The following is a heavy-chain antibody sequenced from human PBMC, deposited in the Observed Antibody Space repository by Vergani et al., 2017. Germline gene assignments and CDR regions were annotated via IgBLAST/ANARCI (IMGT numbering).Heavy chain of an antibody. D-gene: IGHD6-19*01. CDR2: IKSKTDGGTT. V-gene: IGHV3-15*01. J-gene: IGHJ4*02. CDR3: TTDPGIAVAGNRFDY. CDR1: GFTFSNAW. Sequence: EVQLVESGGGLVKPGGSIRLSCAASGFTFSNAWMSWVRQAPGKGLEWVGRIKSKTDGGTTDYAAPVKGRFTISRDDSKNTLYLQMNSLKTEDTAVYYCTTDPGIAVAGNRFDYWGQGTLVTVSS.